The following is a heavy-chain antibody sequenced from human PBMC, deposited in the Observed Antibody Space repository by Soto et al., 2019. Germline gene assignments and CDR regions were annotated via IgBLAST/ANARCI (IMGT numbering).Heavy chain of an antibody. J-gene: IGHJ6*02. CDR1: GYSFTSYW. D-gene: IGHD3-22*01. Sequence: GASVKVSCKGSGYSFTSYWISWVRQMPGKGLEWMGRIDPSDSYTNYSPSFQGHVTISADKSISTAYLQWSSLKASDTAMYYCASTYDSSGPTQWHYYYGMDVWGQGTTVTVSS. CDR2: IDPSDSYT. V-gene: IGHV5-10-1*01. CDR3: ASTYDSSGPTQWHYYYGMDV.